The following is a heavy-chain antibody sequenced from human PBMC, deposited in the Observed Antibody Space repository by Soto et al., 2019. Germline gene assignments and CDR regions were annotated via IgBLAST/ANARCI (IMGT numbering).Heavy chain of an antibody. J-gene: IGHJ4*02. CDR2: IYYSGST. Sequence: KTSETLSLTCTVSGGSISSYYWSWIRQPPGKGLEWIGYIYYSGSTNYNPSLKSRVTISVDTSKNQFSLKLSSVTAADTAVYYCARVYSSGWYLGSYPSEFDYWGQGTLVTVSS. D-gene: IGHD6-19*01. V-gene: IGHV4-59*01. CDR3: ARVYSSGWYLGSYPSEFDY. CDR1: GGSISSYY.